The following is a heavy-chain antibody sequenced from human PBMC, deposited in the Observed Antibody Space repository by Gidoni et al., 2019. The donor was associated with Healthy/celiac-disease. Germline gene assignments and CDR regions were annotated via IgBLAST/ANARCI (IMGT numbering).Heavy chain of an antibody. CDR2: ITHTGST. Sequence: QVQLQQWGAGLLKPSETLSLTCAMSGPSFSGYYWGWIRQSPGRCLEWIAEITHTGSTNYKPSLRSRVTISVDASKHQFSLQLRSVTAADTAVYYCARGRYHDSSGFPYWGQGTLVTVSS. D-gene: IGHD3-22*01. V-gene: IGHV4-34*01. J-gene: IGHJ4*02. CDR1: GPSFSGYY. CDR3: ARGRYHDSSGFPY.